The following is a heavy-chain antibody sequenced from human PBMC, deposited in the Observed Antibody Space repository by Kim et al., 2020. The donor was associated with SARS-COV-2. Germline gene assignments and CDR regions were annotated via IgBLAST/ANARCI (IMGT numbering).Heavy chain of an antibody. D-gene: IGHD2-15*01. CDR1: GFTFSSYS. V-gene: IGHV3-48*04. J-gene: IGHJ6*02. CDR3: AKYCSGGNCYSGWYYGMDV. CDR2: IDNSRRSI. Sequence: GGSLRLSCVASGFTFSSYSMTWVRQAPGKGLEWVSYIDNSRRSIYYADSVKGRFTISRDNAKNSLYLQMNSLRAEDTAVYYCAKYCSGGNCYSGWYYGMDVWGQGTTVTVSS.